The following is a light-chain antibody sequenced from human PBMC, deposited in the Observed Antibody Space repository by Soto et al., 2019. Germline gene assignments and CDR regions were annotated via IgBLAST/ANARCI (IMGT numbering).Light chain of an antibody. CDR3: QQYTNWPSWT. V-gene: IGKV3-15*01. J-gene: IGKJ1*01. CDR2: GAS. CDR1: QSVGSF. Sequence: EKVMTQSPATLSMSPGERATLSCRASQSVGSFLAWYQQKPGQAPRLLIYGASTRATGIPARFSGSGSGTEFTLIISSLQSEDFAVYYCQQYTNWPSWTFGHGTKVE.